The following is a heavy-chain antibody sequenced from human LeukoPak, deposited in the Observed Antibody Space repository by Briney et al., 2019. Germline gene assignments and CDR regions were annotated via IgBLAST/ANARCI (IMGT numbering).Heavy chain of an antibody. D-gene: IGHD6-19*01. CDR1: GGSITNYY. CDR3: ARSAGSGWYGIDS. J-gene: IGHJ4*02. Sequence: SETLSLTCTVSGGSITNYYWSWIRQPPGKGLEWIGYVYYTGNTNYNPSLKSRATISLDTSKNQFSLKLTSVTAADTAMYYCARSAGSGWYGIDSWGQGTLVTVSS. V-gene: IGHV4-59*01. CDR2: VYYTGNT.